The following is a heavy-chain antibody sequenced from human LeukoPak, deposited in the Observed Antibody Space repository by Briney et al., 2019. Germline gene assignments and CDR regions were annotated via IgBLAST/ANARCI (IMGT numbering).Heavy chain of an antibody. D-gene: IGHD2-2*01. CDR3: AKEGKEVVPAADFDY. Sequence: GGSLRLSCAASGFTFSSYSMNWVRQAPGKGLEWVSSISSSSSYIYCADSVKGRFTISRDNAKNSLYLQMNSLRAEDTAVYYCAKEGKEVVPAADFDYWGQGTLVTVSS. CDR1: GFTFSSYS. V-gene: IGHV3-21*01. J-gene: IGHJ4*02. CDR2: ISSSSSYI.